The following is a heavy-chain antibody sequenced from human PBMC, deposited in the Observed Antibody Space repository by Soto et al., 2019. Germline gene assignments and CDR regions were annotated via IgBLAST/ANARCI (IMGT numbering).Heavy chain of an antibody. CDR1: GFTFSDYY. CDR3: AVARVATPP. V-gene: IGHV3-11*01. D-gene: IGHD5-12*01. J-gene: IGHJ5*02. CDR2: ISTSGSTI. Sequence: SGGSLRLCCAASGFTFSDYYMTGIRQAPGKGLEWVSYISTSGSTIYYADSVKGRFTISRDNAKKSLFLQMNSLRAEDTAVYYCAVARVATPPWGQGTPVTVSS.